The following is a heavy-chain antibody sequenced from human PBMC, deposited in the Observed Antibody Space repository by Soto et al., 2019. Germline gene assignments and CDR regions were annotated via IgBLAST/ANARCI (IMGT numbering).Heavy chain of an antibody. Sequence: PGGSLRLSCAASGFTFSNAWMNWVRQAPGKGLEWVGRIKSKTDGGTTDYAAPVKGRFTISRDDSKNTLYLQMNSLKTEDTAVYYCTTGAGIVLVPAARIYYYYYGMDVWGQGTTVTVSS. CDR1: GFTFSNAW. CDR3: TTGAGIVLVPAARIYYYYYGMDV. CDR2: IKSKTDGGTT. J-gene: IGHJ6*02. D-gene: IGHD2-2*01. V-gene: IGHV3-15*07.